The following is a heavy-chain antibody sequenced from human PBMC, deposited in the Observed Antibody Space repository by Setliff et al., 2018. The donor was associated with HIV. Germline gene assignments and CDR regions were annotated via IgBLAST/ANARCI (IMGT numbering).Heavy chain of an antibody. CDR1: GFTFNSYA. V-gene: IGHV3-30*04. CDR3: ARGGFGVVIIERLGVDY. D-gene: IGHD3-3*01. CDR2: ISYDGNNK. Sequence: PGGSLRLSCAASGFTFNSYAMHWVRQAPGKGLQWVSVISYDGNNKKYADSVKGRFTISRDNSKNTLYLQMNSLRAEDTAVYYCARGGFGVVIIERLGVDYWGQGTKVTV. J-gene: IGHJ4*02.